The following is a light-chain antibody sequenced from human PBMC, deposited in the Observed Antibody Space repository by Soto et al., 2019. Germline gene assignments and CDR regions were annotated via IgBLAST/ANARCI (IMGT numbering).Light chain of an antibody. V-gene: IGLV2-11*01. CDR2: DLS. J-gene: IGLJ3*02. Sequence: QSALTQPRSVSGSPGQSVTISCTGTSSDVGGYNYVSWYQQHPGKAPKLMIYDLSKRPSGVPDRFSGSKSGNTASLTISGLQAEDDADYYCCSYAGSNWVFGGGTQLTVL. CDR1: SSDVGGYNY. CDR3: CSYAGSNWV.